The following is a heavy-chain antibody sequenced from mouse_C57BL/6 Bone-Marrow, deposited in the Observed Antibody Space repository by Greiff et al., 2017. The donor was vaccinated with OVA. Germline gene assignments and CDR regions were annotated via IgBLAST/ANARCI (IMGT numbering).Heavy chain of an antibody. V-gene: IGHV14-4*01. J-gene: IGHJ4*01. CDR2: IDPENGDT. CDR3: TTIDAMDY. CDR1: GFNIKDDY. Sequence: VQLQQSGAELVRPGASVKLSCTASGFNIKDDYMHWVKQRPEQGLEWIGWIDPENGDTEYASKFQGKATITADKSSNTAYLPLSSLTSEDTAVYYSTTIDAMDYWGQGTSVTGSS.